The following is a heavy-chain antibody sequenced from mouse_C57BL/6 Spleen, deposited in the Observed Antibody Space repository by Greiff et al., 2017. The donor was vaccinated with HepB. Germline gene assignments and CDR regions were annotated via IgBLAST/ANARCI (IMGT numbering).Heavy chain of an antibody. CDR3: ARERGYYGSSYRAMDY. CDR2: INYDGSST. V-gene: IGHV5-16*01. J-gene: IGHJ4*01. CDR1: GFTFSDYY. D-gene: IGHD1-1*01. Sequence: EVKLVESEGGLVQPGSSMKLSCTASGFTFSDYYMAWVRQVPEKGLEWVANINYDGSSTYYLDSLKSRFIISRDNAKNILYLQMSSLKSEDTATYYCARERGYYGSSYRAMDYWGQGTSVTVSS.